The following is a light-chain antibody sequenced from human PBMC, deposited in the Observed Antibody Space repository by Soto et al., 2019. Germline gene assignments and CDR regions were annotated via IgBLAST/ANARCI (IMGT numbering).Light chain of an antibody. CDR2: LGP. V-gene: IGKV2-28*01. Sequence: EIVMTQSPDSLAVSLGERATINCKSSQSVLYRSNNKNYLAWYLQKPGQSPQLQLYLGPDRSSGVPDRVSGSGSGTDFTLNISRVEAEDVGVYYCMQALQTPYTFGQGTRLEIK. CDR3: MQALQTPYT. J-gene: IGKJ5*01. CDR1: QSVLYRSNNKNY.